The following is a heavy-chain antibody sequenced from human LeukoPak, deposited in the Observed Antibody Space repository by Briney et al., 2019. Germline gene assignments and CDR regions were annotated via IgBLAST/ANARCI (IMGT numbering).Heavy chain of an antibody. J-gene: IGHJ4*02. D-gene: IGHD5-12*01. CDR3: AKNSGLHDL. Sequence: WGSLRLSCAASGFNFAGFWMTWIRQAPGRGPEWVANINLAGSETYYLDSVKGRFTISRDNAKNSLYLQMDSLRAEDTALYYCAKNSGLHDLWGQGTLVTVSS. V-gene: IGHV3-7*01. CDR1: GFNFAGFW. CDR2: INLAGSET.